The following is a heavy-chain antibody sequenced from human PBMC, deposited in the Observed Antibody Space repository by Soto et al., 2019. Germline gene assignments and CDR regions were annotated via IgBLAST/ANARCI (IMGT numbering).Heavy chain of an antibody. J-gene: IGHJ6*03. CDR3: ASKAAEGGGYYYMDV. CDR1: GFTFSSYA. V-gene: IGHV3-7*01. Sequence: GGSLRLSCAASGFTFSSYAMSWVRQAPGKGLEWVANIKQDGSEKYYVDSVKGRFTISRDNAKNSLYLQMNSLRAEDTAVYYCASKAAEGGGYYYMDVWGKGTTVTVSS. D-gene: IGHD2-15*01. CDR2: IKQDGSEK.